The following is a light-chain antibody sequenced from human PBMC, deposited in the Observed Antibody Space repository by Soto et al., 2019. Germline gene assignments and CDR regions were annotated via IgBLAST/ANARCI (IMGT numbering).Light chain of an antibody. J-gene: IGLJ2*01. CDR2: RSN. CDR1: SSNIGSND. Sequence: QSVLTQPPSASGTPGQRVTISCYGSSSNIGSNDAFWYQQLPGTAPKLLIYRSNQRPSGVPDRFSGSKSGTSASLAISGLRSEDEADYYCASWDYSLSGVLFGGGTKLTVL. CDR3: ASWDYSLSGVL. V-gene: IGLV1-47*01.